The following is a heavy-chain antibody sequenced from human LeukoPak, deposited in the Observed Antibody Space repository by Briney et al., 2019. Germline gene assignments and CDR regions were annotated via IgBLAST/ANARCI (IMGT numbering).Heavy chain of an antibody. D-gene: IGHD2-8*01. V-gene: IGHV3-7*01. Sequence: GGSLRLSCVASGFTSSAFWMSWVRRPPGKGLEWVANIKKDGSEKEYVDSVKGRFTIFRDNAKNSVYLQMNSLRAEDTAVYYCATFVGVVLGGLLLWGKGTTVIVSS. CDR3: ATFVGVVLGGLLL. CDR1: GFTSSAFW. J-gene: IGHJ6*04. CDR2: IKKDGSEK.